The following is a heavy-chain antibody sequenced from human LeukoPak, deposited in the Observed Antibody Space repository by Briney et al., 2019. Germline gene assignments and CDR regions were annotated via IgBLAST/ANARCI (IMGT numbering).Heavy chain of an antibody. CDR1: GGSISSGGYY. CDR3: ARAHPQLLWFGELMD. CDR2: IYYSGST. V-gene: IGHV4-31*03. Sequence: SQTLSLTCTVSGGSISSGGYYWSWIRQHPGKGLEWIGYIYYSGSTNYNPSLKSRVTISVDKSNNQFSLKLSSVTAADTAVYYCARAHPQLLWFGELMDWGQGTLVTVSS. D-gene: IGHD3-10*01. J-gene: IGHJ4*02.